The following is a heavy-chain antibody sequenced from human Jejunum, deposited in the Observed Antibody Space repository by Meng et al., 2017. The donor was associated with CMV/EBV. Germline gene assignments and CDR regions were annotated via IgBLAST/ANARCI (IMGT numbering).Heavy chain of an antibody. CDR3: ARDPTPDGSDY. CDR1: GASISDSSYY. J-gene: IGHJ4*02. CDR2: VYYSGST. Sequence: QLQLEGSGPGLVEPSETLSLTCTMSGASISDSSYYWGWIRQPPGKGLEWIGSVYYSGSTYYNPSLESRVTISVDTSKNQFSLKLTSVTAADTATYYCARDPTPDGSDYWGRGTLVTVSS. V-gene: IGHV4-39*07. D-gene: IGHD3-10*01.